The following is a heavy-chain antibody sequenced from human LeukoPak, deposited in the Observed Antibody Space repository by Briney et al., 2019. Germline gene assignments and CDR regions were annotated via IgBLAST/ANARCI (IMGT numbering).Heavy chain of an antibody. CDR2: ISSSGSTI. V-gene: IGHV3-48*03. D-gene: IGHD6-13*01. Sequence: GGSLRLSCAASGFTFSSYEMNWVRQAPGKGLEWVSYISSSGSTIYYADSVKGRFTISRDNAKNSLYLQMNSLRAEDTAVYYCARAVNAGYRRPYFDYWGQGTLVTVSS. CDR1: GFTFSSYE. J-gene: IGHJ4*02. CDR3: ARAVNAGYRRPYFDY.